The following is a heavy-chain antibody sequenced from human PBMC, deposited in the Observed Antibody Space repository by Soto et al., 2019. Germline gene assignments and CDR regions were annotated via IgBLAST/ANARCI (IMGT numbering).Heavy chain of an antibody. CDR1: GYTFTSYG. CDR2: ISAYNGNT. J-gene: IGHJ5*02. V-gene: IGHV1-18*01. D-gene: IGHD6-13*01. Sequence: GASVQVSCKASGYTFTSYGISWVRQAPGQGFEWMGWISAYNGNTNYAQKLQGRVTMTTDTSTSTAYMELRSLRSDDTAVYYCARDPEAAADFWFDPWGRGTLVTVSS. CDR3: ARDPEAAADFWFDP.